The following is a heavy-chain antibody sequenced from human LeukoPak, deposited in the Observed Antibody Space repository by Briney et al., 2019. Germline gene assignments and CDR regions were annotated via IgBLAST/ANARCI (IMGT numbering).Heavy chain of an antibody. CDR2: IYPADSDA. V-gene: IGHV5-51*01. CDR3: ARSSGSGWSFFDY. D-gene: IGHD6-19*01. CDR1: GYGFPSYW. J-gene: IGHJ4*02. Sequence: GESLKIPCKGSGYGFPSYWIGWLRQMPGKGLEWMGIIYPADSDARYSPSFQGQVTLSADKSISTAYLQWSSLKASDTGIYYCARSSGSGWSFFDYWGQGTLVTVSS.